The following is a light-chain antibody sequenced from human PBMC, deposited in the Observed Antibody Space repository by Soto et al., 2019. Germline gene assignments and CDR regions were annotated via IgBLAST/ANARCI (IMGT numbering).Light chain of an antibody. V-gene: IGKV3-20*01. CDR3: QHYASAPLT. Sequence: EIVLTQSPGTLSLSPGERATLSCSASQSVSSSFLAWYQQKPGQAPRLLIYGASSRATGIPDRFSGRGSRADFTLTVSRLEAEDVAVYYCQHYASAPLTFGGGTKVEIK. J-gene: IGKJ4*01. CDR2: GAS. CDR1: QSVSSSF.